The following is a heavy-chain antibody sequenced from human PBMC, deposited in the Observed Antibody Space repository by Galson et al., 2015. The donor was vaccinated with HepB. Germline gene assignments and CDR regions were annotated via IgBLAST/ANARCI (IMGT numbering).Heavy chain of an antibody. D-gene: IGHD2-21*02. J-gene: IGHJ6*02. CDR3: ARTPTTEVTSMDV. Sequence: SLRLSCAAAGFSVSSNYMSWVRQAPGRGPEWVSTIYAGGTTFYLDSVKGRFTISRDNSKNTLYLQMNSLRAEDTAVYYCARTPTTEVTSMDVWGQGTTVTVSS. V-gene: IGHV3-53*01. CDR2: IYAGGTT. CDR1: GFSVSSNY.